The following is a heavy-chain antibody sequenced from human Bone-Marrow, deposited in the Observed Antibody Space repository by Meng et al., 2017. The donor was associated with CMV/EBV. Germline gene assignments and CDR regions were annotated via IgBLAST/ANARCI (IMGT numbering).Heavy chain of an antibody. D-gene: IGHD3-3*01. CDR3: ARVAIRSGFGMDV. V-gene: IGHV3-13*01. CDR2: ISAAGDT. Sequence: GGSLRLSCATSGFSFTYYDMHWVRQAPGKGLEWVSAISAAGDTYYPDSVKGRFTISRDNAANSFSLQMNSLRAGDTAVYYCARVAIRSGFGMDVWGQGTTVTVS. CDR1: GFSFTYYD. J-gene: IGHJ6*02.